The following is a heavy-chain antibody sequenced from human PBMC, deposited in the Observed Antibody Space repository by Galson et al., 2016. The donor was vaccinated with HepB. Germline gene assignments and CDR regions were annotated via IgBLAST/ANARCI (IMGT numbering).Heavy chain of an antibody. V-gene: IGHV3-15*01. Sequence: SLRLSCAGSGFTFSNAWMSWVRQAPGKGLEWVGRIKSKADGGTTDDAAPVQDRFTISRDDSKNTVYLHLNSLEIEDTAVYYCSTDVLEPSRSYANWGQGTLVIVSS. CDR3: STDVLEPSRSYAN. D-gene: IGHD1-26*01. CDR1: GFTFSNAW. J-gene: IGHJ4*02. CDR2: IKSKADGGTT.